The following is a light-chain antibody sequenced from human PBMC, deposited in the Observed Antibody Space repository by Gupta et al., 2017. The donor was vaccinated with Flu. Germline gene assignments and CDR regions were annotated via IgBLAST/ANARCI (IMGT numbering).Light chain of an antibody. Sequence: PATLSVSPGERATLSCRASQSVGSNLAWYQQKPDQAPSLLIYGASTRATSIPARFSGSGSGTEFTLTISSLQSEDFAVYYCQQYNNWPRTFGQGTKVEVK. CDR1: QSVGSN. J-gene: IGKJ1*01. V-gene: IGKV3-15*01. CDR3: QQYNNWPRT. CDR2: GAS.